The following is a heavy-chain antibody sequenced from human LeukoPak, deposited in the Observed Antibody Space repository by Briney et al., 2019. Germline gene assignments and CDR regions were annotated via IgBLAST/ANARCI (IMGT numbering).Heavy chain of an antibody. Sequence: ASVKVSCKASGYTFTSYGISWVRQAPGQGLEWMGRIIPILGIANYAQKFQGRVTITADKSTSTAYMELSSLRSEDTAVYYCARAPLGYGDAFDIWGQGTMVTVSS. V-gene: IGHV1-69*04. CDR2: IIPILGIA. CDR1: GYTFTSYG. J-gene: IGHJ3*02. CDR3: ARAPLGYGDAFDI. D-gene: IGHD5-18*01.